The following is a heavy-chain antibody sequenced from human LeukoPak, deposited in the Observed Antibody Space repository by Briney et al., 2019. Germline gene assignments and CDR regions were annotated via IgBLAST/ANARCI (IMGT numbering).Heavy chain of an antibody. CDR2: ISYDGRNK. CDR3: AKDVGERYYFDY. V-gene: IGHV3-30*18. Sequence: GGSLRLSCAASGFTFSSYAMSWVRQAPGKGLEWVAVISYDGRNKYYTDSVKGRFTISRDNSKNTLYLQMNSLRAEDTAVYYCAKDVGERYYFDYWGQGTLVTVSS. J-gene: IGHJ4*02. CDR1: GFTFSSYA.